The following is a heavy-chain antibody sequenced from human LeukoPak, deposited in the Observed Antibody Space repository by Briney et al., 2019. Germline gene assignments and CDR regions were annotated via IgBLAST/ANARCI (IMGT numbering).Heavy chain of an antibody. Sequence: SETLSLTCTVSGGSISSGSYYWSWIRQPAGKGLEWIGRIYTSGSTNYNPSLKSRVTMSVDTSKNQFSLKLSSVTAADTAVYYCARDYYVWGSYRIDYWGQGTLVTVSS. J-gene: IGHJ4*02. D-gene: IGHD3-16*02. CDR3: ARDYYVWGSYRIDY. CDR1: GGSISSGSYY. V-gene: IGHV4-61*02. CDR2: IYTSGST.